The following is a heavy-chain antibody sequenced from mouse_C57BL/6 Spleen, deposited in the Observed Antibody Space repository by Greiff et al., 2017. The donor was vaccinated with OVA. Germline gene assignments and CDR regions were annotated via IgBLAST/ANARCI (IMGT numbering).Heavy chain of an antibody. CDR2: IYPGDGDT. CDR1: GYAFSSSW. Sequence: QVQLQQSGPELVKPGASVKISCKASGYAFSSSWMNWVKQRPGKGLEWIGRIYPGDGDTNYNGKFKGKATLTADKSSSTAYMQLSSLTSEDSAVYFCARDGTWFAYWGQGTLVTVSA. V-gene: IGHV1-82*01. J-gene: IGHJ3*01. CDR3: ARDGTWFAY. D-gene: IGHD1-1*01.